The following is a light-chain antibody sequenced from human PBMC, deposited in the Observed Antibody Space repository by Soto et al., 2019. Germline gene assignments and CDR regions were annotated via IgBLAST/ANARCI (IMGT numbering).Light chain of an antibody. Sequence: EIVLTQSPATLSLSPGERATLSCRASQSVSTYLAWFQQLPGQAPRLLIYDASNRATGIPARFSGSGSGTDFTLTISSLEPEDFAVYYCQQRSNWPRTFGQGTKVDTK. V-gene: IGKV3-11*01. J-gene: IGKJ1*01. CDR2: DAS. CDR1: QSVSTY. CDR3: QQRSNWPRT.